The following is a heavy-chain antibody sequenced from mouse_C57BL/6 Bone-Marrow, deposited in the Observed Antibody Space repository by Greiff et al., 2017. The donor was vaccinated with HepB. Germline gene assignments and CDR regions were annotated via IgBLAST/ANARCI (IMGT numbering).Heavy chain of an antibody. V-gene: IGHV1-69*01. Sequence: QVQLQQPGAELVMPGASVKLSCKASGYTFTSYWMHWVKQRPGQGLEWIGEIDPSDSYTNYNQKFKGKSTLTVDKSSSTAYMQLSSLTSEDSAVYYCARSELRLPSMDYWGQGTSVTVSS. CDR1: GYTFTSYW. D-gene: IGHD3-2*02. J-gene: IGHJ4*01. CDR3: ARSELRLPSMDY. CDR2: IDPSDSYT.